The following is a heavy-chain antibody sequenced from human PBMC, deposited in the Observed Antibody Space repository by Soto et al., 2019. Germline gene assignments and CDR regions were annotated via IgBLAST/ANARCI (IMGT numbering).Heavy chain of an antibody. CDR2: LIVILGST. J-gene: IGHJ4*02. CDR1: GGTFNSFA. Sequence: GASVKVSCKSSGGTFNSFAFSWVRQAPGEGLEWMGGLIVILGSTNYAQKFEGRVTITADEASSTAYMEVSDLRSEDTALYFCASGYYDSSGYSIDYRGQGTQVTVSS. V-gene: IGHV1-69*13. D-gene: IGHD3-22*01. CDR3: ASGYYDSSGYSIDY.